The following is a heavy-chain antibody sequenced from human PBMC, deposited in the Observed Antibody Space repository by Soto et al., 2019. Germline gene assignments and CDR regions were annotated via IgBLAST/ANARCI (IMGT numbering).Heavy chain of an antibody. V-gene: IGHV3-53*01. J-gene: IGHJ4*01. Sequence: EVQLVESGGGLIQPGGSLGLSCAASGFTISTNYMSWVRQAPGKGLEWVSVIFSGGRTYYADSVKGRFTISRHISKNTLYLQMNSLRADDTAVYYCARVPDAGGRDFFDYWGHGTLVTVSS. D-gene: IGHD3-16*01. CDR2: IFSGGRT. CDR1: GFTISTNY. CDR3: ARVPDAGGRDFFDY.